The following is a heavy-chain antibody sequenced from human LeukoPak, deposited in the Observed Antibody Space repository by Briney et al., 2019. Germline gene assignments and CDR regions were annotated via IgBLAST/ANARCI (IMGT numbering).Heavy chain of an antibody. Sequence: GGSLRLSCAASGFTFSSYGMHWVRQAPGKGLEWVAVISYDGSNKYYADPVKGRFTISRDNSKNTLYLQMNSLRAEDTAVYYCAKIVPGYSYAYWGQGTLVTVSS. J-gene: IGHJ4*02. CDR2: ISYDGSNK. V-gene: IGHV3-30*18. D-gene: IGHD5-18*01. CDR3: AKIVPGYSYAY. CDR1: GFTFSSYG.